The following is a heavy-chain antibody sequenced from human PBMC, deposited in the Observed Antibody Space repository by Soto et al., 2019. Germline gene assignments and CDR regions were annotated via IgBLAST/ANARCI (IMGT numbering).Heavy chain of an antibody. CDR2: ITADGGT. J-gene: IGHJ3*02. V-gene: IGHV3-23*01. CDR1: GFTISSHA. CDR3: APHVSCSGGSCQYDAFAI. Sequence: EVQVLESGGGLVQPGGSLRLSCEGSGFTISSHAMTWIRQAPGKGPEWVSTITADGGTYYADSVKGRFAMSRDTSESTLYLQMSNLGAEDTAAYYCAPHVSCSGGSCQYDAFAIRGQGTMVTVSS. D-gene: IGHD2-15*01.